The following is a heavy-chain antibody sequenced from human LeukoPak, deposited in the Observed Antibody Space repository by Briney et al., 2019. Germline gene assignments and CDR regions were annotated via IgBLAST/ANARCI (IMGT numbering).Heavy chain of an antibody. D-gene: IGHD3-3*01. V-gene: IGHV1-46*01. CDR1: GYTFTSYY. Sequence: GASVKVSCKASGYTFTSYYMHWVRQAPGQGLEWMGIINPSGGSTSYAQKFQGRVTMTRDTSTSTVYMELSSLRSEDTAVYYCARDGFWSGYPPYTGIDYWGQGTLVTVSS. CDR2: INPSGGST. J-gene: IGHJ4*02. CDR3: ARDGFWSGYPPYTGIDY.